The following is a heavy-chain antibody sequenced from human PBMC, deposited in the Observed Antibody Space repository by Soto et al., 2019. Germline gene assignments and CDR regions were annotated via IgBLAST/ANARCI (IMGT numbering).Heavy chain of an antibody. D-gene: IGHD3-22*01. J-gene: IGHJ4*02. Sequence: EVQLLESGGGLVQPGGSLRLSCAASEFTFSNYAMSWVRQAPGKGLEWVSAISYGGGTTYYADSVKGRFTISRDNSKNTLYLQMNSLRAEDTAVYYCAKNPRYYYDSTGYPFDYWGQGTLVTVSS. CDR1: EFTFSNYA. CDR2: ISYGGGTT. V-gene: IGHV3-23*01. CDR3: AKNPRYYYDSTGYPFDY.